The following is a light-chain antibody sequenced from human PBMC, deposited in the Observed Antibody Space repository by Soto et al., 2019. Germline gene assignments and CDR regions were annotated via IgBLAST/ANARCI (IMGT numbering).Light chain of an antibody. V-gene: IGLV2-14*01. J-gene: IGLJ2*01. Sequence: QSALTQPASVSGSPGQSITISCTRTSSDVGGSNYVSWYQQHPGKAPKLMIYEVSNRPSGVSNRFSGSKSGNTASLTISGLQAEDEADYYCSSSTSSSTLVFGGGTKLTVL. CDR1: SSDVGGSNY. CDR2: EVS. CDR3: SSSTSSSTLV.